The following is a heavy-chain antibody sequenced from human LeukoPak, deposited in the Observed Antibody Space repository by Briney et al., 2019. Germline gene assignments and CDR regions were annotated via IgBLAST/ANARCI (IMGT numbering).Heavy chain of an antibody. J-gene: IGHJ4*02. CDR3: ARALSLRYSSGWRLLDY. D-gene: IGHD6-19*01. CDR1: GFTFSSYA. V-gene: IGHV3-30-3*01. Sequence: GRSLRLPCAASGFTFSSYAMHWVRQAPGKGLEWVAVISYDGSNKYYADSVKGRFTISRDNSKNTLYLQMNSLRAEDTAVYYCARALSLRYSSGWRLLDYWGQGTLVTVSS. CDR2: ISYDGSNK.